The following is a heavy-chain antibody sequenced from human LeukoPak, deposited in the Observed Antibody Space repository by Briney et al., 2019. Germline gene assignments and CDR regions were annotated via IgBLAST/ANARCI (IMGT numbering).Heavy chain of an antibody. CDR2: IYYSGNI. V-gene: IGHV4-59*08. D-gene: IGHD5-24*01. Sequence: SETLSLTCTVSGGSISSSYWSWIRQPPGKGLGWIGYIYYSGNINYNPSLKSRATISLDTSKKQFSLKLSSVTAADTAVYYCARHQGGAYNAYYFDYWGQGTLVSVSS. CDR3: ARHQGGAYNAYYFDY. CDR1: GGSISSSY. J-gene: IGHJ4*02.